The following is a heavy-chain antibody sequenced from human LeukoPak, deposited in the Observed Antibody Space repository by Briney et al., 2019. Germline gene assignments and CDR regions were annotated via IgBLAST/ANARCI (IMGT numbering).Heavy chain of an antibody. CDR2: IIPIFGTA. CDR3: AREVVVPAATYYYYYYMDV. V-gene: IGHV1-69*13. D-gene: IGHD2-2*01. Sequence: ASVKVSCKASGGTFSSYAISWVRQAPGQGLEWMGGIIPIFGTANYAQKFQGRVTITADESTSTAYMELSSLRSEDTAVYYCAREVVVPAATYYYYYYMDVWGKGTTVTVSS. CDR1: GGTFSSYA. J-gene: IGHJ6*03.